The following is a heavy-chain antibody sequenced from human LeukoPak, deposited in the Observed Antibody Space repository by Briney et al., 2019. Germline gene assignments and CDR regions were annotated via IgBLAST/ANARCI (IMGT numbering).Heavy chain of an antibody. CDR2: IYYSGST. CDR3: ARRRTPVHRYFDS. J-gene: IGHJ4*02. V-gene: IGHV4-39*01. CDR1: GGSISSSSYY. D-gene: IGHD3-9*01. Sequence: PSETLSLTCTVSGGSISSSSYYWGWIRQPPGKGLEWIGSIYYSGSTYYNPSLKSRVTISVDTSKNQFSLKLSSATAADTAVYYCARRRTPVHRYFDSWGQGTLVTVSS.